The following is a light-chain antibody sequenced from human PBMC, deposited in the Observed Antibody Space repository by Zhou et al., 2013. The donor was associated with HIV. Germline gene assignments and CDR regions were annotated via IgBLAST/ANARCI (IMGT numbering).Light chain of an antibody. CDR1: QSVSSSY. V-gene: IGKV3D-20*02. CDR2: DAS. CDR3: QQRSNWPLT. J-gene: IGKJ4*01. Sequence: ELVLTQSPGTLSLSPGERATLSCRASQSVSSSYLAWYQQKPGQAPRLLIYDASNRATGIPARFSGSGSGTDFTLTISSLEPEDFAVYYCQQRSNWPLTFGGGTKVE.